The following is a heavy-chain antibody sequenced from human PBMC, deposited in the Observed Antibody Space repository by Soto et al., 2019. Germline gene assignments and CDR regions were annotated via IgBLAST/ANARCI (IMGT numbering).Heavy chain of an antibody. Sequence: GASVKVSCKASGYTFTGYYVHWVRQAPGQGLEWMGWINPNSGDTYLAQRFQGRVTMNRDTSIGTAYMELRGLTSDDTAEYYCAKGGAIVAAGTRVYRYNAMDVWGKGTTVTVSS. CDR3: AKGGAIVAAGTRVYRYNAMDV. J-gene: IGHJ6*04. CDR1: GYTFTGYY. D-gene: IGHD1-26*01. CDR2: INPNSGDT. V-gene: IGHV1-2*02.